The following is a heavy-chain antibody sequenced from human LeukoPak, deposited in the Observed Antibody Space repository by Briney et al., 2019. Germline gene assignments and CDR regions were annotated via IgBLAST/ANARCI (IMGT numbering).Heavy chain of an antibody. CDR3: ARDAYCSSTSCYISLPNYFDY. D-gene: IGHD2-2*02. J-gene: IGHJ4*02. Sequence: PGGSLRLPCAASGFTFSSYWMSWVRQAPGKGLEWVANIKQDGSEKYYVDSVKGRFTISRDNAKNSLYLQMNSLRAEDTAVYYCARDAYCSSTSCYISLPNYFDYWGQGTLVTVSS. V-gene: IGHV3-7*01. CDR2: IKQDGSEK. CDR1: GFTFSSYW.